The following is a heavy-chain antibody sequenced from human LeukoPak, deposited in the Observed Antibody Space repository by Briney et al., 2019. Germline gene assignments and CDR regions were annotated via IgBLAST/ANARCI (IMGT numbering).Heavy chain of an antibody. CDR2: ITGSGGST. D-gene: IGHD2-8*01. CDR3: AKAENGLDY. J-gene: IGHJ4*02. CDR1: GFTFSSSV. V-gene: IGHV3-23*01. Sequence: GGSLRLSCAASGFTFSSSVMSWVRQAPGKGLEWVSSITGSGGSTYYADSWKGRFSISRDNSKNTLYLQMNSLGAEDTAVYYCAKAENGLDYWGQGTLVTVSS.